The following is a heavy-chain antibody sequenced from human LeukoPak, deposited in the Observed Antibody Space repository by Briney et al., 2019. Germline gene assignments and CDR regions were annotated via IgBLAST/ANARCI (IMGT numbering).Heavy chain of an antibody. D-gene: IGHD6-13*01. Sequence: PSETLSLTCSVSGDSISSTSYYWGWIRQAPGKGLEWIGTIFYSGSTYYNPSLKSRVTISVDTSKNQFSLQLSSVTAADTAVYYCARLIAAAGTGRFVWFDPWGQGTLVTVSS. V-gene: IGHV4-39*07. CDR2: IFYSGST. J-gene: IGHJ5*02. CDR3: ARLIAAAGTGRFVWFDP. CDR1: GDSISSTSYY.